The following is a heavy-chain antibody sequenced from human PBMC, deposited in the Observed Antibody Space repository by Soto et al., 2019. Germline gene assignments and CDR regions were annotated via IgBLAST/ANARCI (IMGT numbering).Heavy chain of an antibody. V-gene: IGHV3-48*03. Sequence: EVQLVQSGGGLVQPGGSLRLSCAASGFTFSNYEMNWVRQAPGKGLEWVSNIDSSGGTIYYADSVKGRFTISSDNAKNALYLQMNSLRVDDTAVYYCASLWGRQLWLPPPWGQGTPGTFSS. CDR2: IDSSGGTI. CDR3: ASLWGRQLWLPPP. D-gene: IGHD5-18*01. CDR1: GFTFSNYE. J-gene: IGHJ5*02.